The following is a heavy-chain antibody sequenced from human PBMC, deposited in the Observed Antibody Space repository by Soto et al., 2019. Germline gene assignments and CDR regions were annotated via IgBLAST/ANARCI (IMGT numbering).Heavy chain of an antibody. Sequence: APADVSCKASGCTFTSYGISWVRRAPGQGLEWMGWISAYNGNTNYAQKLQGRVTMTTDTSTSTAYMELRSLRSDDTAVYYCARDPGWLQSLSYYFDYWGQGTLVTVSS. CDR2: ISAYNGNT. J-gene: IGHJ4*02. V-gene: IGHV1-18*04. D-gene: IGHD5-12*01. CDR1: GCTFTSYG. CDR3: ARDPGWLQSLSYYFDY.